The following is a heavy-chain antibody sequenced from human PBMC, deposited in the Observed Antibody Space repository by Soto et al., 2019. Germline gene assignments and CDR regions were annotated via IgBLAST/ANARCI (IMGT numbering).Heavy chain of an antibody. CDR1: GFTFSSYA. V-gene: IGHV3-30-3*01. J-gene: IGHJ3*02. CDR2: ISYDGSNK. D-gene: IGHD3-22*01. Sequence: PGGSLRLSCAASGFTFSSYAMHWVRQAPGKGLEWVAVISYDGSNKYYADSVKGRFTISRDNSKNTLYLQMNSLRAEDTAVYYCAREASHYYDSSGYHDAFDIWGQGTMVTVSS. CDR3: AREASHYYDSSGYHDAFDI.